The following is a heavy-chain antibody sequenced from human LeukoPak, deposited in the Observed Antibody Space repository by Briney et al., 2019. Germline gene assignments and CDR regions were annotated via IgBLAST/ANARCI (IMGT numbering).Heavy chain of an antibody. V-gene: IGHV3-30-3*01. Sequence: PGGSLRLSCAASGFTFSSYATHWVRQAPGKGLEGVAVISYDGSNKYYADSVKGRFTISRDNSKNTLYLQMNSLRAEDTAVYYCARETAARYYYFDYWGQGTLVTVSS. CDR1: GFTFSSYA. D-gene: IGHD6-6*01. CDR2: ISYDGSNK. J-gene: IGHJ4*02. CDR3: ARETAARYYYFDY.